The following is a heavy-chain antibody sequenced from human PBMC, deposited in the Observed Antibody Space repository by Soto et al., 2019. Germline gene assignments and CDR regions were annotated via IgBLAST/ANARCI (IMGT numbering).Heavy chain of an antibody. CDR2: ISWNSGKT. Sequence: EVQLEESGGGLVQPGTSLRLSCEASGFSFDDHTMHWVRQVPGQGLEWVSGISWNSGKTVYSDSVKGRFIISRDNDKNSLFLQMNSLRPEDTASYYCVKDRGTRCRTFYFYYMDVWGKGTTVAVSS. CDR3: VKDRGTRCRTFYFYYMDV. CDR1: GFSFDDHT. V-gene: IGHV3-9*01. J-gene: IGHJ6*03. D-gene: IGHD3-16*01.